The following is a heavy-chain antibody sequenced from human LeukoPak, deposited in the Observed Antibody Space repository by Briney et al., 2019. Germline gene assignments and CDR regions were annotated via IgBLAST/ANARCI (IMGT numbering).Heavy chain of an antibody. CDR3: ATNLWFGELWFDY. J-gene: IGHJ4*02. V-gene: IGHV1-3*01. CDR1: GYTFTSYA. D-gene: IGHD3-10*01. CDR2: INAGNGNT. Sequence: GASVKVSCKASGYTFTSYAMHWVRQAPGQRLEWIGWINAGNGNTKYSQKFQGRVTITRDTSASTAYMELSSLRSEDTAVYYCATNLWFGELWFDYWGQGTLVTVSS.